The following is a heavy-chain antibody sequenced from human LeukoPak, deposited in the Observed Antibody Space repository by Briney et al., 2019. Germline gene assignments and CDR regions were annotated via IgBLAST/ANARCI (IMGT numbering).Heavy chain of an antibody. V-gene: IGHV4-39*01. CDR2: VYYGGNT. CDR1: GGSISSSSYY. Sequence: SETLSLTCTVSGGSISSSSYYWDWIRQPPGKGLEWIGYVYYGGNTFYNSYLESRVPISVDMSKNQFSLKVSSLTAADTAVYYCARQWADYFYHYLDVWGKRTSVTVSS. CDR3: ARQWADYFYHYLDV. J-gene: IGHJ6*03. D-gene: IGHD1-26*01.